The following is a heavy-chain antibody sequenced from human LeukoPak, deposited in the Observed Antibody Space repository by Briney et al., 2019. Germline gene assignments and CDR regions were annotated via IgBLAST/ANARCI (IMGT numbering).Heavy chain of an antibody. V-gene: IGHV4-38-2*02. Sequence: PSETLSLTCTASDYSISSIHCWGWIRQPPGKGLEWIGSICQSGSTYYSPSLKSRVILSLDTSKNQFSLKLSSVTAADTAVYYCARDHGDYYYYYGMDVWGQGTTVTVSS. CDR2: ICQSGST. J-gene: IGHJ6*02. CDR3: ARDHGDYYYYYGMDV. CDR1: DYSISSIHC. D-gene: IGHD4-17*01.